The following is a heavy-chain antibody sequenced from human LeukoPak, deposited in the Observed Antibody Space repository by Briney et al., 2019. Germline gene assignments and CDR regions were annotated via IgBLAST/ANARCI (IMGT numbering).Heavy chain of an antibody. CDR1: GGSINSSNW. J-gene: IGHJ4*02. V-gene: IGHV4-39*01. CDR2: ISYSGST. CDR3: ARLGGMIRGLYVGDF. D-gene: IGHD3-10*01. Sequence: SETLSLTCAVSGGSINSSNWWSWVRQPPGKGLEWIGTISYSGSTYYNSSLMSRVTISVDSSKNQLSLKLSSVTAADTAVYYCARLGGMIRGLYVGDFWGQGTLVTVSS.